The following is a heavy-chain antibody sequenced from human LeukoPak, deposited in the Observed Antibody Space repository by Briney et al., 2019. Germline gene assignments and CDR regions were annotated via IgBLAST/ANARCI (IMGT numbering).Heavy chain of an antibody. CDR3: QAYYDILTGYYGVDY. V-gene: IGHV3-30*01. CDR2: ITYDGSNK. CDR1: GFTLSSYA. J-gene: IGHJ4*02. Sequence: PGRSLRLSRAASGFTLSSYAMHWVRQAPGKGLEWVAVITYDGSNKYYADSVKGRFTISRDNSKNTLYLQMNSLRAEDTAVYYCQAYYDILTGYYGVDYWGQGTLVTVSS. D-gene: IGHD3-9*01.